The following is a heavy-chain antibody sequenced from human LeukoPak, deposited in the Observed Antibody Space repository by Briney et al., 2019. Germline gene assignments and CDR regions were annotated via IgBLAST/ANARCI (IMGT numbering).Heavy chain of an antibody. J-gene: IGHJ4*02. CDR2: ISWNSGSI. Sequence: GGSLRLSCAGSGFTFNNYAMHWVRQPPGKGLEWVSGISWNSGSIDYADSVKGRFTISRDNAKNSLYLQMNSLRVEDTAFYYCAKDNRRHYTSGPNPDSLHWGQGALVTVSS. D-gene: IGHD6-19*01. CDR3: AKDNRRHYTSGPNPDSLH. V-gene: IGHV3-9*01. CDR1: GFTFNNYA.